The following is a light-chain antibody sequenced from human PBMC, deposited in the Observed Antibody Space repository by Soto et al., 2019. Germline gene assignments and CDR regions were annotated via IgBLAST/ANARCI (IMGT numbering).Light chain of an antibody. J-gene: IGLJ1*01. V-gene: IGLV2-14*01. CDR1: SSDIGAYNY. Sequence: SALTQPASVSGSPGQSITISCIGTSSDIGAYNYVSWCQQHPGKVPKLMIYEVTNRPSGLSNRFSGSKSGNTASLTISGLQAEDEAEYFCSSYSSTSTLYVFGTGTKVTVL. CDR3: SSYSSTSTLYV. CDR2: EVT.